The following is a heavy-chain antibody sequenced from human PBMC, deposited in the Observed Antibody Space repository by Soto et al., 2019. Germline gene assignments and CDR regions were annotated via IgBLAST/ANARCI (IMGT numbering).Heavy chain of an antibody. CDR3: ARPHYESNTFYSYFDY. CDR2: IFHGGST. CDR1: GGSFIVYY. V-gene: IGHV4-34*12. Sequence: SEPLSLTCSVYGGSFIVYYWSWIRQPPGKGLEWIGEIFHGGSTIYSPSLKSRVTISVDTSKNQFSLELSSVTAADTAVYYCARPHYESNTFYSYFDYWGQGTLVTVSS. J-gene: IGHJ4*02. D-gene: IGHD3-22*01.